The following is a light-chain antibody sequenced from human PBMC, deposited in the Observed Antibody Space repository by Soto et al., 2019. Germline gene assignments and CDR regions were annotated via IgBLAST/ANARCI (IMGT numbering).Light chain of an antibody. Sequence: EIVMSQSAATLSVSPGGRGSLSCRPSKSVNTGHFACYQHRPGQAPSLLIYSASTRAPGVPPTSSGSRSGTAFTLTISRMQLEDFPVSSCQKYGSSGTFGQGTKV. V-gene: IGKV3-20*01. J-gene: IGKJ1*01. CDR2: SAS. CDR1: KSVNTGH. CDR3: QKYGSSGT.